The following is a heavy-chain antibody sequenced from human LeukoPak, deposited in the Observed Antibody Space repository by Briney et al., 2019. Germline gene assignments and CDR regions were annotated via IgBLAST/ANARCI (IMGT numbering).Heavy chain of an antibody. J-gene: IGHJ4*02. CDR1: GGSISSHY. Sequence: SETLSLTCTVSGGSISSHYWSWIRQPPGKGLERIGYIYYSGSTNYNPSLKSRVTISVDTSKNQFSLKLNSVTAADTAVYYCARRAPYYFDSSGSYFDYWGQGTLVTVSS. CDR3: ARRAPYYFDSSGSYFDY. V-gene: IGHV4-59*08. D-gene: IGHD3-22*01. CDR2: IYYSGST.